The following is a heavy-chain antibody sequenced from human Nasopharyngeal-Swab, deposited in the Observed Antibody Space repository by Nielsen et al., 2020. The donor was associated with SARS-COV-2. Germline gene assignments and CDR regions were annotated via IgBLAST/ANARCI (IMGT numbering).Heavy chain of an antibody. CDR3: AKSKSSTSCFYGMDV. Sequence: GGSLRLSCAASGFTFSSYEMNWVRQAPGKGLEWVSVIYSGGSSTYYADSVKGRFTISRDNSKNTLYLQMNSLRAEDTAVYYCAKSKSSTSCFYGMDVWGQGTTVTVSS. J-gene: IGHJ6*02. CDR1: GFTFSSYE. V-gene: IGHV3-23*03. CDR2: IYSGGSST. D-gene: IGHD2-2*01.